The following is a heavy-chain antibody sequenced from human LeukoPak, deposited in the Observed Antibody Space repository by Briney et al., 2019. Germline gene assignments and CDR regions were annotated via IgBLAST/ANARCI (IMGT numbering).Heavy chain of an antibody. CDR1: GFTLSSYW. CDR3: ARDPVYSSGWDYFDY. V-gene: IGHV3-7*01. D-gene: IGHD6-19*01. CDR2: IKQDGSEK. Sequence: GGSLRLSCAASGFTLSSYWMSWVRQAPGKGVEWVANIKQDGSEKYYVDCVKGRFTISRDNAKNSLYLQMNSLRAEDTAVYYCARDPVYSSGWDYFDYWGQGTLVTVSS. J-gene: IGHJ4*02.